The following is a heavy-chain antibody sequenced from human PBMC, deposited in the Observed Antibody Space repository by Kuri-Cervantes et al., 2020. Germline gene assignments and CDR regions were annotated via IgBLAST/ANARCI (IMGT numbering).Heavy chain of an antibody. J-gene: IGHJ5*02. CDR2: IYHSGST. CDR1: GGSISSSNW. Sequence: SETLSLTCAVSGGSISSSNWWSWVRQPPGKGLEWIGEIYHSGSTNYNPSLKSRVTISVDKSKNQFSLRLSSVTAADTAVYYCARGGTGTTSVGAVHWFDPWGQGTLVTVSS. V-gene: IGHV4-4*02. CDR3: ARGGTGTTSVGAVHWFDP. D-gene: IGHD1-7*01.